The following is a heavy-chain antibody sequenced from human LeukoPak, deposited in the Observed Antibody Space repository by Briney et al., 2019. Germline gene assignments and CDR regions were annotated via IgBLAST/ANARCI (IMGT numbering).Heavy chain of an antibody. CDR3: ARALDGEGDAFDI. D-gene: IGHD7-27*01. CDR2: IIPILGIA. V-gene: IGHV1-69*04. J-gene: IGHJ3*02. CDR1: GGTFSSYA. Sequence: ASVKVSCKASGGTFSSYAISWVRQAPGQGLEWMGRIIPILGIANYAQKFQGRVTITADKSTSTAYMELSSLRSEDTAVYYCARALDGEGDAFDIWGQGTMVTVSS.